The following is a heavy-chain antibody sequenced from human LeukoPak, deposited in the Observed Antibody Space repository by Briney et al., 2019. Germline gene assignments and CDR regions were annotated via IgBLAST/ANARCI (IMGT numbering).Heavy chain of an antibody. CDR1: GGSFSGYY. D-gene: IGHD3-22*01. Sequence: PSETLSLTCAVYGGSFSGYYWSWIRQPPGKGLERNGEINHSGSTNYNPSLKSRVTISVDTSKNQFSLKLSSVTAADTAVYYCARGSFSSGYYFYYYGMVVWGQGTTVTVSS. J-gene: IGHJ6*02. CDR2: INHSGST. CDR3: ARGSFSSGYYFYYYGMVV. V-gene: IGHV4-34*01.